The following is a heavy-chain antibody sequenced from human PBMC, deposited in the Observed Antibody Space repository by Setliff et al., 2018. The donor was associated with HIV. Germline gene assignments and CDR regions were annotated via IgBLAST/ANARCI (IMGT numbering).Heavy chain of an antibody. CDR3: ARGSPDYGDYLGYFQH. J-gene: IGHJ1*01. Sequence: AGGSLRLSCVGSGFTFSSYEMSWVRQAPGKGLEWVSYISSSGYTMYSVDSVKGRFTISRDNAKKSVYLQMSSLRAEDTAVYYCARGSPDYGDYLGYFQHWGQGTLVTVSS. V-gene: IGHV3-48*03. CDR1: GFTFSSYE. CDR2: ISSSGYTM. D-gene: IGHD4-17*01.